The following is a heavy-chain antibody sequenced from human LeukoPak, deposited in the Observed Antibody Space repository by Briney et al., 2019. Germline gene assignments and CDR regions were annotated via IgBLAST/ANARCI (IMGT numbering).Heavy chain of an antibody. J-gene: IGHJ4*02. CDR2: INPNSGGT. Sequence: ASVKVSCKASGYTFTGYYMHWVRQAPGQGLEWMGWINPNSGGTNYAQKFQGRVTMTRDTSISTAYMELSRPRSDDTAVYYCAREYYGSGSYYRGSVGFDYWGQGTLVTVSS. CDR3: AREYYGSGSYYRGSVGFDY. V-gene: IGHV1-2*02. D-gene: IGHD3-10*01. CDR1: GYTFTGYY.